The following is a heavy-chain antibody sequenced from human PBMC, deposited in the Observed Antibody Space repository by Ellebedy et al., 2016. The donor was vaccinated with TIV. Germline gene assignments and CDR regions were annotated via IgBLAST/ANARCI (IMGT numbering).Heavy chain of an antibody. Sequence: ASVKVSCKASGYTFTGYYMHWVRQAPGQGLEWMGWINPNSGGTNYAQKFQGRVTMTRDTSISTAYMELSRLRSDDTAVYYCAREGIDYGGNGDYYYGMDVWGQGTTVTVSS. CDR3: AREGIDYGGNGDYYYGMDV. CDR2: INPNSGGT. CDR1: GYTFTGYY. J-gene: IGHJ6*02. D-gene: IGHD4-23*01. V-gene: IGHV1-2*02.